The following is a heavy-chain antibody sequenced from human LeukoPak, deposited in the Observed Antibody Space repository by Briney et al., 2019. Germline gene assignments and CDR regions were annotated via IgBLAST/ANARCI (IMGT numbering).Heavy chain of an antibody. CDR1: GGTFSSYA. CDR3: AAGVAAAHFDY. CDR2: IIPIFGTA. V-gene: IGHV1-69*01. J-gene: IGHJ4*02. Sequence: ASVTVSCKASGGTFSSYAISWVRQAPGQGLEWMGGIIPIFGTANYAQKFQGRVTITADESTSTAYMELSSLRSEDTAVYYCAAGVAAAHFDYWGQGTLVTVSS. D-gene: IGHD2-15*01.